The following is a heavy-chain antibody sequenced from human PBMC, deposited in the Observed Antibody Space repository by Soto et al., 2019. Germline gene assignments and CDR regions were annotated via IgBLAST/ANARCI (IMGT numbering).Heavy chain of an antibody. Sequence: QVHLVQSGAEVKKHGASVKVSCQGSGYAFTTYGITWVRQAPGQGLEWMGWISAHNGNTNYAQKRQGRVTVTRDTSTSTAYMELRSLRYDDTAVYYCARGRYGDYWGQGALVTVSS. J-gene: IGHJ4*02. CDR3: ARGRYGDY. V-gene: IGHV1-18*01. CDR2: ISAHNGNT. D-gene: IGHD1-1*01. CDR1: GYAFTTYG.